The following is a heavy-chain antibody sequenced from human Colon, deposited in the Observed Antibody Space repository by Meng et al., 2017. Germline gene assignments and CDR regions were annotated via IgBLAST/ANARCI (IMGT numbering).Heavy chain of an antibody. J-gene: IGHJ5*01. CDR1: GYTFINYG. D-gene: IGHD6-13*01. V-gene: IGHV1-18*01. CDR3: ARDSRKIAAAGSPYDS. Sequence: QVQLVQSGAEVKKPGASVKDACKASGYTFINYGITWVRQAPGQGLEWMGWISAYHGNTNSAQKLQGRVTMTTDTSTTTAYMELRSLRSDDTAVYYCARDSRKIAAAGSPYDSWGQGTLVTVSS. CDR2: ISAYHGNT.